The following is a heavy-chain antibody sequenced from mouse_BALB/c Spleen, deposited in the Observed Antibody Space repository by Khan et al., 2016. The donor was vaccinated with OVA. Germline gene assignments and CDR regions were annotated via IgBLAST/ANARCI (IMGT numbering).Heavy chain of an antibody. CDR3: AREAYRYDEYYFDY. V-gene: IGHV5-6-5*01. J-gene: IGHJ2*01. CDR2: ISSGGST. CDR1: GFTFSSYV. D-gene: IGHD2-14*01. Sequence: EVELVESGGDLVKPGGSLKLSCAASGFTFSSYVMSWVRQTPEKRLEWVASISSGGSTYYPDSVKGRFTISRDNARNILYLQRSSLRSEDTAMYYCAREAYRYDEYYFDYWGQGTTRTVSS.